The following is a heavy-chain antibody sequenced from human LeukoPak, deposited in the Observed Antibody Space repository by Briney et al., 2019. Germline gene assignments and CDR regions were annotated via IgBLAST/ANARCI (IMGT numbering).Heavy chain of an antibody. J-gene: IGHJ4*02. D-gene: IGHD6-13*01. Sequence: GGCLRLSCAASGFTFSDHAMHWVRQTPDKGLEWVTYIRYDGSDKYYADSVKGRFSISRDNFKNRVYLQMNSLRSADTAVYYCARGRYVTTRGGAAAGFLDYWGQGTLVTVST. CDR2: IRYDGSDK. CDR1: GFTFSDHA. CDR3: ARGRYVTTRGGAAAGFLDY. V-gene: IGHV3-30*02.